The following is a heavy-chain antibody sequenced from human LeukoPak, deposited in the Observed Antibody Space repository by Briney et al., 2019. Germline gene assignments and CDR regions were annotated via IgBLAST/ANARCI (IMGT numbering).Heavy chain of an antibody. CDR3: AKMGKTENHYGSGRFSYYYYMDV. CDR2: IKQDGSEK. D-gene: IGHD3-10*01. CDR1: GFTFSSYW. Sequence: GGSLRLSCAASGFTFSSYWMSWVRQAPGKGLEWVANIKQDGSEKYYVDSVKGRFTISRDNSKNTLYLQMNSLRAEDTAVYYCAKMGKTENHYGSGRFSYYYYMDVWGKGTTVTISS. V-gene: IGHV3-7*01. J-gene: IGHJ6*03.